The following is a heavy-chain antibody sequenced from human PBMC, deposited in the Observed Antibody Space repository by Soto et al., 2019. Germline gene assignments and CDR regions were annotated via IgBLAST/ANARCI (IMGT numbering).Heavy chain of an antibody. J-gene: IGHJ4*02. CDR2: IHHTGST. V-gene: IGHV4-4*02. CDR3: AKSWELRRFFAS. Sequence: QVQLQESGPGLVKPSGTLSLTCAVSGASIISENWWTWFRQSPGKGLEWIGEIHHTGSTTYNPSLDSRVTMSVDKSKNHFSLILSSVTAADTALYYCAKSWELRRFFASWGQGTLVTVSS. D-gene: IGHD1-26*01. CDR1: GASIISENW.